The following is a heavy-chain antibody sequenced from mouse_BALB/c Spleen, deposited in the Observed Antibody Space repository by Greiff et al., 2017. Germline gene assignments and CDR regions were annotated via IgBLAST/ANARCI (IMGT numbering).Heavy chain of an antibody. CDR2: ISYSGST. CDR3: ARWLLSSYAMDY. CDR1: GDSITSGY. Sequence: EVKLMESGPSLVKPSQTLSLTCSVTGDSITSGYWNWIRKFPGNKLEYMGYISYSGSTYYNPSLKSRISITRDTSKNQYYLQLNSVTTEDTATYYCARWLLSSYAMDYWGQGTSVTVSS. J-gene: IGHJ4*01. V-gene: IGHV3-8*02. D-gene: IGHD2-12*01.